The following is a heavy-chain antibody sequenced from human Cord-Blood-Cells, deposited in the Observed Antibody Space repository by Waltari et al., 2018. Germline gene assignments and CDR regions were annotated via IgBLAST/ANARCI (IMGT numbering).Heavy chain of an antibody. D-gene: IGHD1-26*01. CDR2: IVVGSGNT. Sequence: QMQLVQSGPEVKKPGTSVKVSCKASGFPFTSSAMQWVRQARGQRLEWIGWIVVGSGNTNYAQKFQERVTITRDMSTSTAYMELSSLRSEDTAVYYCAAGPSGGSYPHYYYYGMDVWGQGTTVTVSS. CDR3: AAGPSGGSYPHYYYYGMDV. V-gene: IGHV1-58*02. J-gene: IGHJ6*02. CDR1: GFPFTSSA.